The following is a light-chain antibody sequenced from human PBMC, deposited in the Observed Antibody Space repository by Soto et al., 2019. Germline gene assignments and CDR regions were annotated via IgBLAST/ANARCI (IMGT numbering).Light chain of an antibody. CDR1: NSDIGAYNY. V-gene: IGLV2-14*01. Sequence: QSVLTQHASVSGSPGQSITISCTGTNSDIGAYNYVSWYQHHPGKAPKLIIYEVTNRPSGVSNRFSASKSGNTAYLTISGLQAEDEADYYCNSYTTTYTLVFGTGTKLTVL. CDR3: NSYTTTYTLV. CDR2: EVT. J-gene: IGLJ1*01.